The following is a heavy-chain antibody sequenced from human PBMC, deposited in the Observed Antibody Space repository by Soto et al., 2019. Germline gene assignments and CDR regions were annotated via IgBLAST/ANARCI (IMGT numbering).Heavy chain of an antibody. CDR2: ISASGGST. CDR1: GFTFSSYP. Sequence: PGGSLRLSCAASGFTFSSYPMSWVRQAPGKGLEWVSAISASGGSTYYADSVKGRFTISRDNAKNSLYLQMNSLRAEDTAVYYCATPPPHMDVWGQGTTVTVSS. CDR3: ATPPPHMDV. V-gene: IGHV3-23*01. J-gene: IGHJ6*02.